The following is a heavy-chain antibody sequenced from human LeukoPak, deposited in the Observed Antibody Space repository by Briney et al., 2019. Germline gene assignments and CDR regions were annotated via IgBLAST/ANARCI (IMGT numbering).Heavy chain of an antibody. CDR3: AKGGGIATYYSDY. D-gene: IGHD5-24*01. CDR2: ISGSGGA. V-gene: IGHV3-23*01. Sequence: GGSLRLSCAASGFTFTNYAMSWVRQAPGKGLEWVSSISGSGGAYADSVKGRFTISRDNSKNTLYLQMNSLRAEDTAVYYCAKGGGIATYYSDYWGQGILVTVSS. J-gene: IGHJ4*02. CDR1: GFTFTNYA.